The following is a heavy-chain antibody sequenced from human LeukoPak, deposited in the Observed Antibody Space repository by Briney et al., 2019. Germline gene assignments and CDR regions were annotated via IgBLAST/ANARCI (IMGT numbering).Heavy chain of an antibody. J-gene: IGHJ3*02. D-gene: IGHD3-22*01. Sequence: GSSVKVSCKASGGTFSSYAISWVRQAPGQGLEWMGRIIPILGIANYAQKFQGRVTITADKSTSTAYMELSSLRSEDTAVYYCARDRYYYDSTDAFDIWGQGTMVTVSS. CDR3: ARDRYYYDSTDAFDI. V-gene: IGHV1-69*04. CDR1: GGTFSSYA. CDR2: IIPILGIA.